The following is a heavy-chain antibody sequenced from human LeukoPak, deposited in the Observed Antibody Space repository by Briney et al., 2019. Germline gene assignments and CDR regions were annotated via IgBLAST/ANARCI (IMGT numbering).Heavy chain of an antibody. CDR2: TRYDGSNK. V-gene: IGHV3-33*01. J-gene: IGHJ4*02. CDR3: ARGKYFDWSPIDY. D-gene: IGHD3-9*01. Sequence: PGGPRRLSCGAPGFPFTSYGMNWGRQAPGKGLGGVAGTRYDGSNKYYADPVKGRFTISRDNSKNTLYLQMNSLRAEDTAVYYCARGKYFDWSPIDYWGQGILVIVSP. CDR1: GFPFTSYG.